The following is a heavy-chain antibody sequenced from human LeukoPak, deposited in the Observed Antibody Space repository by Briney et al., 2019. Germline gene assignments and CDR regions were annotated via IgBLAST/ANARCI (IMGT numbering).Heavy chain of an antibody. CDR1: GGSISGSSYY. CDR3: ARGAPVVGATTLDY. D-gene: IGHD1-26*01. V-gene: IGHV4-39*07. Sequence: SETPSLTCTVSGGSISGSSYYWAWIRQPPGKGLEWIGSILYGGNTYYSPSLKSRVTVSVDTSKDQFSLNLSSVTAADTAVYYCARGAPVVGATTLDYWGQGALVTVLS. J-gene: IGHJ4*02. CDR2: ILYGGNT.